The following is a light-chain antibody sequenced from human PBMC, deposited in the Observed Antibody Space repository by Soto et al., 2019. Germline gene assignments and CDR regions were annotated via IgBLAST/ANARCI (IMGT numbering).Light chain of an antibody. Sequence: DIQMTQSPFTLSASVGDRVTITCRASQTISSWLAWYQQIPGKAPKILIYDASNLESGVPSRLGGSGSGTEFTLPISSLQPEDFAVYYCQQYENSWTFAQRTKVDI. CDR2: DAS. V-gene: IGKV1-5*01. CDR3: QQYENSWT. CDR1: QTISSW. J-gene: IGKJ1*01.